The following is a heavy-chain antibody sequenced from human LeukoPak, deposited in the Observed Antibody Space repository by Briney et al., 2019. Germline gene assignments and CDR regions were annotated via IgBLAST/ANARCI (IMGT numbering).Heavy chain of an antibody. J-gene: IGHJ6*03. CDR3: ARGSRYYDFWSGYDYYYYYMDV. Sequence: PSETLSLTCAVYGGSFSGYYWSRIRQPPGKGLEWIGEINHSGSTNYNPSLKSRVTISVDTSKNQFSLKLSSVTAADTAVYYCARGSRYYDFWSGYDYYYYYMDVWGKGTTVTVSS. V-gene: IGHV4-34*01. CDR2: INHSGST. D-gene: IGHD3-3*01. CDR1: GGSFSGYY.